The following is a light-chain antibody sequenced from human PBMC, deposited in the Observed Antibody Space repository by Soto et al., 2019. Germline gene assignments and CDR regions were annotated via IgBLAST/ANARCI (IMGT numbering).Light chain of an antibody. J-gene: IGKJ2*01. V-gene: IGKV3-20*01. CDR1: QSVSSSY. CDR2: GAS. CDR3: QQYGSSPPT. Sequence: ESVLTQSPGTLSLSPGERATLSCRSSQSVSSSYLAWYQQKPGQARRLLIYGASSSATGIPDRFSGSGSGTDFTLTISRLEPEDFAVYYCQQYGSSPPTFGQGTKLEIK.